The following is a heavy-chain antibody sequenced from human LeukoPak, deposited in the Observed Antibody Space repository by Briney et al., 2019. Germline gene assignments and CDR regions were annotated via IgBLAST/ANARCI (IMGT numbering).Heavy chain of an antibody. CDR3: ATDKRDGSRYWFDP. J-gene: IGHJ5*02. Sequence: SVKVSRKASGGTFSSYAISWVRQAPGQGLEWMGGIIPIFGTANYAQKFQGRVTITADESTSTAYMELSSLRSEDTAVYYCATDKRDGSRYWFDPWGQETLVTVSS. V-gene: IGHV1-69*13. CDR1: GGTFSSYA. CDR2: IIPIFGTA. D-gene: IGHD3-16*01.